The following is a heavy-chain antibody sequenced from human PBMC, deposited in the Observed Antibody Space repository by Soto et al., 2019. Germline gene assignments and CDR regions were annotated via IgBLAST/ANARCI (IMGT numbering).Heavy chain of an antibody. CDR2: IYYTGNT. Sequence: SETLSLTCTVSGESYVSGSSYYWGWIRQPPGKGLEWIGSIYYTGNTFYSPSFRSRLTISVDTSKSQFSLKFRSVTAADTATYYFASEVSSTDGMDVWGQGTTGTVS. CDR1: GESYVSGSSYY. D-gene: IGHD2-15*01. V-gene: IGHV4-39*01. J-gene: IGHJ6*02. CDR3: ASEVSSTDGMDV.